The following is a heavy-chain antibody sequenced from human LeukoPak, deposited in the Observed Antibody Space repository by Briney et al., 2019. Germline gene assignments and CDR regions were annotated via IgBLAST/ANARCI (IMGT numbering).Heavy chain of an antibody. CDR2: IWYDGSEQ. V-gene: IGHV3-33*01. CDR3: AREGDSRWGELSP. D-gene: IGHD3-16*02. J-gene: IGHJ1*01. Sequence: PGGSLRLSCAASGFTFSTYAIHWVRQAPGKGLEWVAVIWYDGSEQYYADSVKGRFIISRDNSKGTSDLQMNSLRAEDTAVYYCAREGDSRWGELSPWGQGTLVTVSA. CDR1: GFTFSTYA.